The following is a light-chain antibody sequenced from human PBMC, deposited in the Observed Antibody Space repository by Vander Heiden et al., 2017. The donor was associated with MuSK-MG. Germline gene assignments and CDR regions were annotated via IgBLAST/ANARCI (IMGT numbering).Light chain of an antibody. J-gene: IGLJ2*01. CDR1: NIGRNS. Sequence: SYVLTQPPSVSVAPGKTARITCGGNNIGRNSVHWYQQKPAQAPRLVIFYDNDRPSGIPEPFSCSNSGYTATPTISMVEAGDEADYYCQVWESRSDHPVVFGGGTKLTVL. CDR2: YDN. V-gene: IGLV3-21*01. CDR3: QVWESRSDHPVV.